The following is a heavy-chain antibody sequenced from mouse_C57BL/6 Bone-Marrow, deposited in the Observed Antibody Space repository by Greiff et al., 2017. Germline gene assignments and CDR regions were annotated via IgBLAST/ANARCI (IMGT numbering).Heavy chain of an antibody. Sequence: DVKLVESGGGLVQPGGSLKLSCAASGFTFSDYYMYWVRQTPEKRLEWVAYISNGGGSTYYPDTVKGRFTISRDNAKNTLYLQMSRVKSEDTAMYYCARHLGAMDYWGQGTSVTVSS. D-gene: IGHD3-3*01. CDR3: ARHLGAMDY. CDR2: ISNGGGST. J-gene: IGHJ4*01. V-gene: IGHV5-12*01. CDR1: GFTFSDYY.